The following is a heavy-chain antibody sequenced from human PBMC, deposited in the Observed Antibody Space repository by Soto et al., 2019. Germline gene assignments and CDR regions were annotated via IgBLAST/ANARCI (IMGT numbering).Heavy chain of an antibody. V-gene: IGHV1-18*01. D-gene: IGHD3-10*01. CDR3: TREGSAPYYYYGMDV. J-gene: IGHJ6*02. CDR2: IHTHNGNT. Sequence: QVQLEQSAPEVKKPGASVKVSCKASGYTFSTYGISWVRQAPGQGLEWMGWIHTHNGNTNYAQSHQGRVTMTADTSTSTAYMELRSLRSDDTAVYYCTREGSAPYYYYGMDVWGQGTTVTVSS. CDR1: GYTFSTYG.